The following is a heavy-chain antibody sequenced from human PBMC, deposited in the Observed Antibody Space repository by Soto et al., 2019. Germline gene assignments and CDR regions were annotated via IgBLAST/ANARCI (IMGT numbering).Heavy chain of an antibody. D-gene: IGHD1-26*01. Sequence: GGSLRLSCAASGFTFSSYAMSWVRQAPGKGLEWVSAISGSGGSTYYADSVKGRFTISRDNSKNTLYLQMNSLRAEDTAVYYCAKARYSGSYYYYYGMDVWGQGTTVTVS. CDR3: AKARYSGSYYYYYGMDV. J-gene: IGHJ6*02. CDR1: GFTFSSYA. CDR2: ISGSGGST. V-gene: IGHV3-23*01.